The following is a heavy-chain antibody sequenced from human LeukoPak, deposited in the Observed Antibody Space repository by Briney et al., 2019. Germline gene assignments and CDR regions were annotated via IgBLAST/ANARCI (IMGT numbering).Heavy chain of an antibody. J-gene: IGHJ5*02. CDR2: ISGSGGST. CDR3: AKGTDFGP. Sequence: QSGGSLRLSCAASGFTFSSYAMSWVRQAPGKGLEWVSAISGSGGSTYYADSVKGRFTISRDNYNTTLYLQMNSLSAEDTAVYYCAKGTDFGPWGQGTLVTVSS. V-gene: IGHV3-23*01. CDR1: GFTFSSYA.